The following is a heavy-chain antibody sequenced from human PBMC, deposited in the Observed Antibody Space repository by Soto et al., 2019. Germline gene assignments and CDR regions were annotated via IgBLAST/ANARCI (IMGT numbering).Heavy chain of an antibody. D-gene: IGHD6-19*01. J-gene: IGHJ4*02. CDR1: GFTFSSYS. Sequence: EVQLVESGGGLVQPGGSLRLSCAASGFTFSSYSMNWVRQAPGKGLEWVSYIISSSSTIYYADSVKGRFTISRDNAKKSLYLQMNSLRDEVAAVYYCARELANGYSSGWYDGGYVAYWGQGTLVTVSS. V-gene: IGHV3-48*02. CDR2: IISSSSTI. CDR3: ARELANGYSSGWYDGGYVAY.